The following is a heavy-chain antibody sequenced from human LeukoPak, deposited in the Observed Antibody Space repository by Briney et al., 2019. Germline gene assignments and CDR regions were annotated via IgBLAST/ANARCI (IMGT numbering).Heavy chain of an antibody. CDR2: IYYSGST. V-gene: IGHV4-59*08. D-gene: IGHD3-10*01. J-gene: IGHJ4*02. CDR1: GGSISSYY. CDR3: ARGGVPSYYFDY. Sequence: SETLSITCTVSGGSISSYYWSWIRQPPGKGLEWIGYIYYSGSTNYNPSLKSRVTISVDTSKNQFSLKLSSVTAADTAVYYCARGGVPSYYFDYWGQGTLVTVSS.